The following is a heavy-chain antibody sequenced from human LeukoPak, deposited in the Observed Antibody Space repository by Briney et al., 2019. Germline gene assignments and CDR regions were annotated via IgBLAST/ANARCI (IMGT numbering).Heavy chain of an antibody. CDR1: GGTFSSYA. CDR2: IIPIFGTA. CDR3: ARDWDDFPERHAFDI. V-gene: IGHV1-69*05. Sequence: ASVKVSCKASGGTFSSYAISWVRQAPGQGLEWMGGIIPIFGTANYAQKFQGRVTITTDESTSTAYMELSSLRSEDTAVYYCARDWDDFPERHAFDIWGQGTMVTVSS. D-gene: IGHD3-3*01. J-gene: IGHJ3*02.